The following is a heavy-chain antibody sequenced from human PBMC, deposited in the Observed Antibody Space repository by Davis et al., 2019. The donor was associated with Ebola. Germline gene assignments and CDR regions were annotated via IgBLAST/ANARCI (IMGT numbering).Heavy chain of an antibody. CDR3: ARGRGVLRFLEWLTYYGMDV. J-gene: IGHJ6*02. D-gene: IGHD3-3*01. CDR2: INPNSGGT. V-gene: IGHV1-2*04. Sequence: AASVKVSCKASGYTFTGYYMHWVRQAPGQGLEWMGWINPNSGGTNYAQKFQGWVTMTRDTSISTAYMELSRLRSDDTAVYYCARGRGVLRFLEWLTYYGMDVWGQGTTVTVSS. CDR1: GYTFTGYY.